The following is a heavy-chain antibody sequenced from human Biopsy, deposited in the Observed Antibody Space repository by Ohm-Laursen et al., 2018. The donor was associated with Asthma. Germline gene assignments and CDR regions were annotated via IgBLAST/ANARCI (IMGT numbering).Heavy chain of an antibody. Sequence: GASVKVSCKSLGGTFNTYGIGWVRQAPGQGLEWMGGINSVFGTTTYPQKFQDRVTITADDSTGTVYIELSSLRSEDTAVYYCARKAGSCISRTCYSLDFWGQGTLVTVSS. CDR2: INSVFGTT. J-gene: IGHJ4*02. CDR3: ARKAGSCISRTCYSLDF. V-gene: IGHV1-69*13. D-gene: IGHD2-2*01. CDR1: GGTFNTYG.